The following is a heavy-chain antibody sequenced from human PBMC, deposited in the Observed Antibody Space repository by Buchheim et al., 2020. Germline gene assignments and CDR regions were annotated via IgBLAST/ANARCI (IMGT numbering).Heavy chain of an antibody. CDR1: GFTFSSYG. D-gene: IGHD3-16*01. CDR2: IWYDGSNK. J-gene: IGHJ4*02. CDR3: AGAGEICLLYAALDY. V-gene: IGHV3-33*01. Sequence: QVQLVESGGGVVQPGRSLRLSCAASGFTFSSYGMHWVRQAPGKGLEWVAVIWYDGSNKYYADSMKGRFTISRDNSKNTLSLQMNSLRAEDTAVYYCAGAGEICLLYAALDYWGQGTL.